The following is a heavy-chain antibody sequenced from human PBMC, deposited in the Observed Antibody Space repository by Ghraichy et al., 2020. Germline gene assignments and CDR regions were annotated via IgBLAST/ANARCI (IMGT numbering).Heavy chain of an antibody. D-gene: IGHD3-16*01. V-gene: IGHV1-2*02. Sequence: ASVKVSCKASGYTFTGYYMHWVRQAPGQGLEWMGWINPNSGGTNYAQKFQGRVTMTRDTSISTAYMELSRLRSDDTAVYYCARGRRDYVWGNYYFDYWGQGTLVTVSS. CDR1: GYTFTGYY. CDR3: ARGRRDYVWGNYYFDY. J-gene: IGHJ4*02. CDR2: INPNSGGT.